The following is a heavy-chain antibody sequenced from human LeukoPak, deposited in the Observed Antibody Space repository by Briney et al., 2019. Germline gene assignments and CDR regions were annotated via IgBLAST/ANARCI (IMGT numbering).Heavy chain of an antibody. CDR2: ISGSGGST. J-gene: IGHJ4*02. Sequence: GGSLRLSRAASGFTFSNYAMSWVRQAPGKGLEWVSAISGSGGSTYYADSVRGRFTISRDNSKNTLSLQMNSLRAEDTAVYYCAKTLSGYYGSGSYDYWGQGTLVTVSS. D-gene: IGHD3-10*01. CDR1: GFTFSNYA. V-gene: IGHV3-23*01. CDR3: AKTLSGYYGSGSYDY.